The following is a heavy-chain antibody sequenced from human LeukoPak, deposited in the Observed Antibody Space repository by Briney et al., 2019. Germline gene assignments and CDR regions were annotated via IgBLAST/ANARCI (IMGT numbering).Heavy chain of an antibody. CDR2: ISGSAYNT. Sequence: GGSLRLSCAASGFTFSSYGMSWVRQAPGKGLVWVSTISGSAYNTYYADSVKGRFTVSRDNSANTLYLQMNSLRADDTALYYCAKHSGSYFIYYVDSWGQGTLVTVSS. CDR1: GFTFSSYG. V-gene: IGHV3-23*01. J-gene: IGHJ4*02. D-gene: IGHD1-26*01. CDR3: AKHSGSYFIYYVDS.